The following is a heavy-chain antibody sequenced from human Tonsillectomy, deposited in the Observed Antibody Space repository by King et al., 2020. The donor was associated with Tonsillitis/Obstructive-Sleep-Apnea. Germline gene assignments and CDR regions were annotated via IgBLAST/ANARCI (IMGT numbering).Heavy chain of an antibody. CDR2: INHSGGT. D-gene: IGHD2-2*02. J-gene: IGHJ5*02. V-gene: IGHV4-34*01. CDR3: ATLLGYCSSTSCYRSYNWFDP. CDR1: GGSFSGYY. Sequence: VQLQQWGAGLLKPSETLSLTCAVYGGSFSGYYWSGIRQPPGKGLEWIGEINHSGGTNYNPSHTSRVTISVDTSKNQFSLTLSSVTAADTAVYYCATLLGYCSSTSCYRSYNWFDPWGQGTLVTVSS.